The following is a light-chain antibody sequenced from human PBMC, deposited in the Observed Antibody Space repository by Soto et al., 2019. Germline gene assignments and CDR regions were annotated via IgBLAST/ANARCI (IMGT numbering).Light chain of an antibody. Sequence: QSVLTQPPSASGSPGQSLTISCTGTSSDVGGYNYVSWYQQHPGKAPKLMIYEVSKRPSGVPDRFSGSKSGNTASLTVSGLQAEDEADYYCSSYAGRNNLGVFGGGTKLTVL. J-gene: IGLJ3*02. CDR2: EVS. CDR3: SSYAGRNNLGV. CDR1: SSDVGGYNY. V-gene: IGLV2-8*01.